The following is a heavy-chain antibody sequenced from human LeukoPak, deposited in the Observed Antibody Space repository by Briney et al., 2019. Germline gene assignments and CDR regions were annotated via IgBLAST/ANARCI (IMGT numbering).Heavy chain of an antibody. CDR3: ARDRSSSWSPIHWFDP. V-gene: IGHV4-59*12. D-gene: IGHD6-13*01. CDR2: IYYSGST. Sequence: PSETLSLTCTVSGGSISSYYWSWIRQPPGKGLEWIGYIYYSGSTNYNPSLKSRVTISVKTSKNQFSLKLSSVTAADTAVYYCARDRSSSWSPIHWFDPWGQGTLVTVSS. J-gene: IGHJ5*02. CDR1: GGSISSYY.